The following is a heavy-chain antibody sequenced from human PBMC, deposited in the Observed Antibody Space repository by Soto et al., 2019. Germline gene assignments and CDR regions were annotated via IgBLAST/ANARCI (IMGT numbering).Heavy chain of an antibody. CDR3: ATPGSFGGLKSASGAFDI. V-gene: IGHV5-51*01. CDR2: IYPGDSDT. J-gene: IGHJ3*02. D-gene: IGHD3-3*02. Sequence: GESLKISCKGSGYSFTSYWIGWVRQMPGKGLEWMGIIYPGDSDTRYSPSFQGQVTISADKSISTAYLQWSSLKASDTAMYYCATPGSFGGLKSASGAFDIWGQGTMVTVSS. CDR1: GYSFTSYW.